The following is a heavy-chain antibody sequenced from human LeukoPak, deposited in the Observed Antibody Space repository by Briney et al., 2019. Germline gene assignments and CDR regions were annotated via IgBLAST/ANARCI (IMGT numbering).Heavy chain of an antibody. J-gene: IGHJ4*02. D-gene: IGHD3-22*01. CDR3: ARVFESSGGYDY. Sequence: PSQTLSLTCTVSGGSISSHYWSSIRQPPGKGLEWIGYIYYSGSTNYNPSLKSRVTISVDTSKNQFYLKLSSVTAADTAVYYCARVFESSGGYDYWGQGTLVTVSS. CDR1: GGSISSHY. CDR2: IYYSGST. V-gene: IGHV4-59*11.